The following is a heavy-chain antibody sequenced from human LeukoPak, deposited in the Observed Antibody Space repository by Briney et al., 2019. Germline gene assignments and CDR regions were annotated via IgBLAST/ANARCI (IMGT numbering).Heavy chain of an antibody. Sequence: GGSLRLSCAASGFTFSSYGMHWVRQAPGKGLEWVAFIRYDGSNKFYVDSLKGRFTISRDNSKNTLHLQMNSLRAEDTAVYYCAKDGAQTNWGQGTLVTVSS. J-gene: IGHJ4*02. CDR3: AKDGAQTN. CDR2: IRYDGSNK. V-gene: IGHV3-30*02. D-gene: IGHD4/OR15-4a*01. CDR1: GFTFSSYG.